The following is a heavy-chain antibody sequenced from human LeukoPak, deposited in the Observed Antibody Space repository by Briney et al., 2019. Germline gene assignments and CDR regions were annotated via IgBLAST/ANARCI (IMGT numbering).Heavy chain of an antibody. J-gene: IGHJ3*02. CDR3: ARSTGYRLWYYYDSSGQHPFDI. CDR2: MNPNSGNT. V-gene: IGHV1-8*01. CDR1: GYTFTSYD. D-gene: IGHD3-22*01. Sequence: ASVKVSFKASGYTFTSYDINWVRQATGQGLEWMGWMNPNSGNTGYAQKFQGRVTMTRNTSISTAYMELSSLRSEDTAVYYCARSTGYRLWYYYDSSGQHPFDIWGQGTMVTVSS.